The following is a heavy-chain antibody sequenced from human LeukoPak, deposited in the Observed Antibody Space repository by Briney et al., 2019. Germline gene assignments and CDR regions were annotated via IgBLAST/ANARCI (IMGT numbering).Heavy chain of an antibody. CDR2: INHSGST. J-gene: IGHJ5*02. D-gene: IGHD6-13*01. V-gene: IGHV4-34*01. Sequence: SETLSLTCAVYGGSFSGYYWSWIRQPPGKGLEWIGEINHSGSTNYNPSLKSRVTISVDTSKNQSSLKLSSVTAADTAVYYCARGYSSSWFDPWGQGTLVTVSS. CDR1: GGSFSGYY. CDR3: ARGYSSSWFDP.